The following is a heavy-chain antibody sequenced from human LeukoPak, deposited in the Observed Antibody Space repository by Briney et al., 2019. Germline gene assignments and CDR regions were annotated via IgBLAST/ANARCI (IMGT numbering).Heavy chain of an antibody. CDR1: GYTFTGYY. CDR2: INPNSGGT. Sequence: ASVKVSCKASGYTFTGYYMHWVRQAPGQGLEWMGWINPNSGGTNYAQKFQGRVTMTRDTSISTAYMELSSLRSEDTAVYYCARAAAGSSINDYYYYYYMDVWGKGTTVTISS. V-gene: IGHV1-2*02. J-gene: IGHJ6*03. CDR3: ARAAAGSSINDYYYYYYMDV. D-gene: IGHD6-13*01.